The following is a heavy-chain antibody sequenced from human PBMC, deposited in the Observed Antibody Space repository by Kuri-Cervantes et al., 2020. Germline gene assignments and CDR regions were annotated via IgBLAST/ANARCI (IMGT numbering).Heavy chain of an antibody. CDR3: NTKGGL. CDR2: IRSASYGGAT. CDR1: GFNFGDYT. Sequence: GESLKISCEGSGFNFGDYTINWFRQAPGKGLEWVAFIRSASYGGATQYAASVKGRFTISRDDSKNIAYLQMNSLKTEDTAVYYCNTKGGLWGQGTMVTVSS. V-gene: IGHV3-49*03. J-gene: IGHJ3*01.